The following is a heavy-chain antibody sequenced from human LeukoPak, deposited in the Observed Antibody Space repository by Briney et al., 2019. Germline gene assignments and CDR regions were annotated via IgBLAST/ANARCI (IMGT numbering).Heavy chain of an antibody. Sequence: ASVKVSCKASGYTFTSYGISWVRQAPGQGLEWMGWISAYNGNTNYVQKLQGRVTMNTDTSTSTAYMELRSLRADDTAVYYCARGKGSGGVSGGPLDYWGQGTLVTVSS. J-gene: IGHJ4*02. CDR2: ISAYNGNT. CDR3: ARGKGSGGVSGGPLDY. V-gene: IGHV1-18*01. CDR1: GYTFTSYG. D-gene: IGHD3-10*01.